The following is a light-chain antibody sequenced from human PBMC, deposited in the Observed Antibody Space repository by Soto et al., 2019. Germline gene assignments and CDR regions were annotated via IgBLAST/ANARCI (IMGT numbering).Light chain of an antibody. CDR1: SSTVGGFNV. J-gene: IGLJ1*01. Sequence: QSVLTQPASVSGSLGQSITISCTGTSSTVGGFNVVSWYQQHPGKAPKVIIYEGIKRPSGISNRFSGSNSGSTASLTISGLQAEDEADYYCCSYVGATNYVFGTGTKVTVL. V-gene: IGLV2-23*01. CDR3: CSYVGATNYV. CDR2: EGI.